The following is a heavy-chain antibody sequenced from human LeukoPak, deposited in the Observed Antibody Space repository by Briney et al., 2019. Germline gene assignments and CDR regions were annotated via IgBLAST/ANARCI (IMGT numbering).Heavy chain of an antibody. D-gene: IGHD6-13*01. V-gene: IGHV3-9*01. Sequence: QPGRSLRLSCAASGFTFDDYAMHWVRQAPGKGLEWVSGISWNSGSIGYADSVKGRFTISRDNAKNSLYLQMNSLRAEDTALYYCAKDKAAAAHYFGYGMDVWGQGTTVTVSS. CDR2: ISWNSGSI. CDR1: GFTFDDYA. J-gene: IGHJ6*02. CDR3: AKDKAAAAHYFGYGMDV.